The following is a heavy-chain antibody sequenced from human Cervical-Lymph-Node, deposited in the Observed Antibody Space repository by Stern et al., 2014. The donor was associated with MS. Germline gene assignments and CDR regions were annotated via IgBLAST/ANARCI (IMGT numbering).Heavy chain of an antibody. V-gene: IGHV3-11*01. D-gene: IGHD2-2*03. CDR3: ARDPGYCTGTSCHFDS. CDR2: ISTSGITI. CDR1: GFRFSDSY. Sequence: VQLVESGGGLVKPGGSLRLSCAASGFRFSDSYMSWIRQAPGKGLEWISYISTSGITIYYADSVKGRFTISRDNAENSLYLEMNSLRAGDTAVYYCARDPGYCTGTSCHFDSWGQGTLVTVSS. J-gene: IGHJ4*02.